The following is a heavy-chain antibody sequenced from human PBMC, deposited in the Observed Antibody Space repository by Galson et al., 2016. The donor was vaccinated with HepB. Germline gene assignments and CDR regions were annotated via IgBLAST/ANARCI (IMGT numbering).Heavy chain of an antibody. CDR2: IYSGGDT. J-gene: IGHJ6*04. CDR3: ARDPGLRNGMGG. Sequence: SLRLSCAASGFSIKNHEMNWARQAPGKELEWVSVIYSGGDTYYADSVKGRFTISRDNSKNTLYLQMSSLRTEDTAVYFCARDPGLRNGMGGWGKGTTVTVSS. CDR1: GFSIKNHE. V-gene: IGHV3-66*02. D-gene: IGHD4-17*01.